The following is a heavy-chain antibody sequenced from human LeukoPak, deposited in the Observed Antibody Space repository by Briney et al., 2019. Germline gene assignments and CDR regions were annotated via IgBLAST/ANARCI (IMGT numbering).Heavy chain of an antibody. D-gene: IGHD5-18*01. J-gene: IGHJ4*02. Sequence: PSETLSLTCTVSGGSISSNNYYWGWIRQPPGKGLEWIGSIYFSGSTCYNPSLKSRVTISVDTSKNQFSLKLSSVTAADTAVYYCRGYSNGFRFDYWGQGTLVTVSS. CDR3: RGYSNGFRFDY. CDR2: IYFSGST. V-gene: IGHV4-39*01. CDR1: GGSISSNNYY.